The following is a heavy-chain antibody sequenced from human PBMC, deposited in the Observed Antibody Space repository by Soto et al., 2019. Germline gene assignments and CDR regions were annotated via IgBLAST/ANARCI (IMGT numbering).Heavy chain of an antibody. CDR2: INPANGNT. Sequence: QVQLAQSGAEERKPGASVKVSCEATGYTFTAYAMHWVRQAPGQRLEWMGWINPANGNTKYSQKFQGRLTITSDTSAKTDYMELSSLTSEDTAMYYCTRSAISPYGGLIGPFDYWGQGNLVTVSS. CDR3: TRSAISPYGGLIGPFDY. V-gene: IGHV1-3*05. J-gene: IGHJ4*02. D-gene: IGHD3-16*02. CDR1: GYTFTAYA.